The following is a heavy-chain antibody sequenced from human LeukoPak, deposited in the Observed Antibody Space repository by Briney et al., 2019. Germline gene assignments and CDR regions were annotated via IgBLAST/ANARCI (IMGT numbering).Heavy chain of an antibody. V-gene: IGHV4-34*01. J-gene: IGHJ4*02. Sequence: PSETLSLTCAVSGGTFNSYDRSWVRQPPGKGPEWIWEINHSGITNYNPSLKSRLTISVDTSRNQFSLNLSSMIAADTATFYCARGGRRSILREVISLPLDYWGQGTLVTVSP. D-gene: IGHD3-10*01. CDR2: INHSGIT. CDR1: GGTFNSYD. CDR3: ARGGRRSILREVISLPLDY.